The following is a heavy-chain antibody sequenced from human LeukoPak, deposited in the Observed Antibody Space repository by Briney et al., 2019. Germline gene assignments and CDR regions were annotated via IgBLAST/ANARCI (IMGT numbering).Heavy chain of an antibody. CDR2: IIPIFGTA. CDR3: ASMEYSGSYYAQDY. Sequence: ASVKVSCKTSGYTFTSSYVHWVRQAPGQGLEWMGGIIPIFGTANYAQKFQGRVTITADESTSTAYMELSSLRSEDTAVYYCASMEYSGSYYAQDYWGQGTLVTVSS. CDR1: GYTFTSSY. V-gene: IGHV1-69*13. J-gene: IGHJ4*02. D-gene: IGHD1-26*01.